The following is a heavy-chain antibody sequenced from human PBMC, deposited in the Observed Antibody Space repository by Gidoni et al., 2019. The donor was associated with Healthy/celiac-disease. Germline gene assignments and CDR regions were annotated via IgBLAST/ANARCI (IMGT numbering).Heavy chain of an antibody. Sequence: EVQLLESGGGLVQPGGSLRLSCAASGFAFSSYAMSWVRQAPGKGLEWVSAISGSGGSTYYADSVKGRFTISRDNSKNTLYLQMNSLRAEDTAVYYCANGGPRDTVTTLWGQGTLVTVSS. CDR3: ANGGPRDTVTTL. CDR1: GFAFSSYA. J-gene: IGHJ4*02. V-gene: IGHV3-23*01. CDR2: ISGSGGST. D-gene: IGHD4-17*01.